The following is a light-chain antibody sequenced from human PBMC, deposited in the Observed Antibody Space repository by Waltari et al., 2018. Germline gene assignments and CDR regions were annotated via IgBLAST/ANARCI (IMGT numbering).Light chain of an antibody. CDR3: LLYDGSDQV. CDR2: STT. V-gene: IGLV7-43*01. CDR1: AGAVTSGNY. J-gene: IGLJ3*02. Sequence: QTVVTQEPSLTVSPGGAVTLTCASSAGAVTSGNYPNWIHQKPGQVPRSLIHSTTNRPSWTPARFSGSLLGGKAALTLSGVQPEDEAEYYCLLYDGSDQVFGGGTKLTVL.